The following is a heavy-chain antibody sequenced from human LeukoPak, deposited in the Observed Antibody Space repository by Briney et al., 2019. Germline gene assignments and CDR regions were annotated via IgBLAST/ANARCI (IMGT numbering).Heavy chain of an antibody. V-gene: IGHV4-59*08. CDR2: IYYSGST. CDR1: GGSFSDDY. Sequence: PSETLSLTCAVYGGSFSDDYWSWIRQPPGKGLEWIGYIYYSGSTNYNPSLKSRVTISVDTSKNQFSLKLSSVTAADTAVYYCARAVVDDFWSGYFYFDYWGQGTLVTVSS. CDR3: ARAVVDDFWSGYFYFDY. D-gene: IGHD3-3*01. J-gene: IGHJ4*02.